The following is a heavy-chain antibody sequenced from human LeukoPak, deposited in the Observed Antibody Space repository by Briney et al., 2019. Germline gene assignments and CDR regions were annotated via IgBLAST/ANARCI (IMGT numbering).Heavy chain of an antibody. J-gene: IGHJ4*02. Sequence: GASLKTSCKASGYRFTSYWISWVRQMPGKGLEWMGIIYPGDSDTRYSPYFQGQVTISADKSISTAYLQWSSLKASDTAMYYCARRSTYGSGTNYLFDYWGQGTLVTVSS. CDR1: GYRFTSYW. D-gene: IGHD3-10*01. CDR3: ARRSTYGSGTNYLFDY. V-gene: IGHV5-51*01. CDR2: IYPGDSDT.